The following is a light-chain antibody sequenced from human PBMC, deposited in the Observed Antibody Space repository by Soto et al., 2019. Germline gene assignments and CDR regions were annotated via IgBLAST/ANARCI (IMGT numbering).Light chain of an antibody. V-gene: IGKV1-39*01. CDR1: QSISSY. CDR3: KQSYTTAYT. J-gene: IGKJ2*01. Sequence: DIQMTQSPSSLSASVGDRVTITCRASQSISSYLNWYQQNPGKAPKLLIYAASSLQSGVPSRFNGCGSGTDCPLTFSSLQPEDFATYYCKQSYTTAYTFGQWTKL. CDR2: AAS.